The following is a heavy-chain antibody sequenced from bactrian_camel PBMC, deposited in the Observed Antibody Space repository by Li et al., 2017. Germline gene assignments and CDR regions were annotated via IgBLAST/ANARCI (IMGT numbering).Heavy chain of an antibody. CDR3: VREQMTF. CDR1: GFTFSSYD. J-gene: IGHJ4*01. D-gene: IGHD3*01. CDR2: INSGGDSI. V-gene: IGHV3S40*01. Sequence: VQLVESGGGLVQPGGSLRLSCAASGFTFSSYDMSWVRQAPGKGLEWVSSINSGGDSIYYADSVKGRFTISRDNAKSTVYLQMNSLKPEDTAVYYCVREQMTFWGQGTQVTVS.